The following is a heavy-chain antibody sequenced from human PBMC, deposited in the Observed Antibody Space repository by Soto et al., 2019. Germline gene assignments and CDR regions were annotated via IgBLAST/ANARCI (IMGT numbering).Heavy chain of an antibody. D-gene: IGHD3-3*01. CDR3: ADGGEWSFNFVY. J-gene: IGHJ4*02. Sequence: EVHLSESGGGLVQPGGSLRLSCAASGFTFSTYAMSWVRQAPGKGLEWVAGISASGDNSYYADSVEGRFTISRDNSKGTLYLQMNNLRAEDTAVYYCADGGEWSFNFVYWGQGTLVTVSS. CDR1: GFTFSTYA. CDR2: ISASGDNS. V-gene: IGHV3-23*01.